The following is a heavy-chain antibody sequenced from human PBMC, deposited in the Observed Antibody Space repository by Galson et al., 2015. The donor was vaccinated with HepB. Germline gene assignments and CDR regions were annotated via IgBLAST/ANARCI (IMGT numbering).Heavy chain of an antibody. J-gene: IGHJ3*01. V-gene: IGHV4-4*07. CDR1: GGSMSSNY. Sequence: TLSLTCIVSGGSMSSNYWSWIRQPAGKGLEWIGRICTSGSTHFSPSLKSRVTMSVDTSKNQFSLKLSSVTAADTAVYYCARERVFWSGNDAFDLWGQGAMVTVSS. CDR3: ARERVFWSGNDAFDL. D-gene: IGHD3-3*01. CDR2: ICTSGST.